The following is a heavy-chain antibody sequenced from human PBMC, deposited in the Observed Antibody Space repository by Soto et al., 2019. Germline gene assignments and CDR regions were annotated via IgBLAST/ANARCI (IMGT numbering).Heavy chain of an antibody. D-gene: IGHD3-10*01. CDR2: IYYSGST. Sequence: SETLSLTCTVSGGSISSYYWSWIRQPPGKGLEWIGYIYYSGSTNYNPSLKSRVTISVDTSKNQFSLKLSSVTAADTAVYYCARDSGYPFNPSYYSGMYVCGQGTTVTVS. V-gene: IGHV4-59*01. CDR1: GGSISSYY. J-gene: IGHJ6*02. CDR3: ARDSGYPFNPSYYSGMYV.